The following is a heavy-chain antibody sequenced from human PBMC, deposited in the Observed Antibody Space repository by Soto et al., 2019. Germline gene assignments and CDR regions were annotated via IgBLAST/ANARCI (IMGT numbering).Heavy chain of an antibody. CDR1: GLPFSSHA. D-gene: IGHD4-17*01. V-gene: IGHV3-23*01. CDR2: ISISGGNT. J-gene: IGHJ4*02. Sequence: EVQLLESGGGLVQPGGSLRLSCAASGLPFSSHAMSWVRQAPGKGLEWVSSISISGGNTYYADSVRGRFTISRDNSKNTSDPHMNSLTAEDTAIYYCATEIRPNDSWGQGTLVTVSS. CDR3: ATEIRPNDS.